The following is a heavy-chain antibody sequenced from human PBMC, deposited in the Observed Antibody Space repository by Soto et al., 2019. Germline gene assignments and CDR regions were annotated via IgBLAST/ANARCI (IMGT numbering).Heavy chain of an antibody. J-gene: IGHJ1*01. CDR2: IWYDASNK. Sequence: QVQLVESGGGVVQSGRSLRLSCAASGFTFSSYGMHWVRQAPGKGLEWVAVIWYDASNKYHADSVKGRFTISRNNSKNTLYLQMTSLRAEDTAVYYCARSSSMDEYFQHWGQGTLVTVSS. D-gene: IGHD3-10*01. CDR1: GFTFSSYG. CDR3: ARSSSMDEYFQH. V-gene: IGHV3-33*01.